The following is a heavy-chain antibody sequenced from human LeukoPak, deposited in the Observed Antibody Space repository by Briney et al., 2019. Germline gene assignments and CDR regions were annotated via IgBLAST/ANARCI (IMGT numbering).Heavy chain of an antibody. CDR3: VRAGYRD. CDR2: IYTDGNT. V-gene: IGHV3-66*01. D-gene: IGHD6-25*01. Sequence: GGSLRLSCAASGFNVRSYYMSWVRQAPGKGLEWVSVIYTDGNTYYAVSVKGRFTISRDNSKNTLYLQMNSLRADDTAVYYCVRAGYRDWGQGTLVTVSS. J-gene: IGHJ4*02. CDR1: GFNVRSYY.